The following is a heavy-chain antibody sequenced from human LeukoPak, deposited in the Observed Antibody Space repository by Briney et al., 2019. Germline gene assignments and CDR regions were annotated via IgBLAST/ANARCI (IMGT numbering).Heavy chain of an antibody. CDR1: GFTFGDYA. D-gene: IGHD3-9*01. CDR3: TRTPTGYFDWLSSLHFDY. J-gene: IGHJ4*02. CDR2: IRSKAYGGTT. V-gene: IGHV3-49*04. Sequence: GGSLRLSCTASGFTFGDYAMSWVRQAPGKGLEWVGFIRSKAYGGTTEYAASVKGRFTISRADSKSIAYLQMNSLKTEDTAVYYCTRTPTGYFDWLSSLHFDYWGQGTLVTVSS.